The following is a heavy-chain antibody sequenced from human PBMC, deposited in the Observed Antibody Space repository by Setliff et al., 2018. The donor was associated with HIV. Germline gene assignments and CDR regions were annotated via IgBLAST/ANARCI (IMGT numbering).Heavy chain of an antibody. CDR3: ARDQVANYYGSGIDY. J-gene: IGHJ4*02. V-gene: IGHV3-74*01. CDR1: GFTFSSYW. D-gene: IGHD3-10*01. CDR2: INSDGSST. Sequence: PGGSLRLSCAASGFTFSSYWMHWVRQAPGKGLVWVSRINSDGSSTSYADSVKGRFTISRDNSKNTLYLQMNSLRAKDTAVYYCARDQVANYYGSGIDYWGQGTLVTVSS.